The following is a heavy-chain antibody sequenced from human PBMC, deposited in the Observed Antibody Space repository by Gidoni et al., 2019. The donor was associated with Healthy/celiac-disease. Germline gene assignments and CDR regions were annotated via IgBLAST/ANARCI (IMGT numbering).Heavy chain of an antibody. CDR1: GFTFSSYS. J-gene: IGHJ4*02. D-gene: IGHD5-12*01. CDR2: ISSSSSYI. V-gene: IGHV3-21*01. CDR3: AREARDIVATTGSPDY. Sequence: EVQLVESGGGLVKPGGSRRLSWAASGFTFSSYSMNWVRQAPGKGLEWVSSISSSSSYIYYADSVKGRFTISRDNAKNSLYLQMNSLRAEDTAVYYCAREARDIVATTGSPDYWGQGTLVTVSS.